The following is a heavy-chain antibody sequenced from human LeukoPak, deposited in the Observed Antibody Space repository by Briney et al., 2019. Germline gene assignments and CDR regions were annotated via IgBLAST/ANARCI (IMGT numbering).Heavy chain of an antibody. CDR2: INSSGSTI. Sequence: PGGSLRLSCAASGFTFSDYYMSWIRQAPGKGLEWVSYINSSGSTIYYADSVKGRFTISRDNAKNSLYLQMNSLRAEDTAVYYCARDGTIFGVVIDLYYYYYGMDVWGQGTTVTVSS. V-gene: IGHV3-11*01. CDR3: ARDGTIFGVVIDLYYYYYGMDV. CDR1: GFTFSDYY. D-gene: IGHD3-3*01. J-gene: IGHJ6*02.